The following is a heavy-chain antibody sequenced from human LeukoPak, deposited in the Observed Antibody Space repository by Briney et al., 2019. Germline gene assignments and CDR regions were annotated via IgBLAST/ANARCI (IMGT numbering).Heavy chain of an antibody. CDR1: GFSVSSNY. V-gene: IGHV3-66*01. CDR3: AREAGLYDSSGYYLDY. CDR2: IYSGGST. D-gene: IGHD3-22*01. J-gene: IGHJ4*02. Sequence: GGSLRLSCEVSGFSVSSNYMSWVRQAPGKGLEWVSVIYSGGSTYYADSVKGRFTISRDNSKNTLYLQMNSRRAEDTAVYHCAREAGLYDSSGYYLDYWGQGTLVTVSS.